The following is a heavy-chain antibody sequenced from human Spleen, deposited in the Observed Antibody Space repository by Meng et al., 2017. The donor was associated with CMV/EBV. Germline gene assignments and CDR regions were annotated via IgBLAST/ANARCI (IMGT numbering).Heavy chain of an antibody. J-gene: IGHJ6*02. Sequence: GGSLRLSCAASGFTFSSYSMNWVRQAPGKGLEWVSSISSSSSYIYYADSVKGRFTISRDNAKNSLYLQMNSLRAEDTAVYYCARFASYYDSSGYSQRHGMDVWGQGTTVTVSS. V-gene: IGHV3-21*01. CDR2: ISSSSSYI. CDR3: ARFASYYDSSGYSQRHGMDV. CDR1: GFTFSSYS. D-gene: IGHD3-22*01.